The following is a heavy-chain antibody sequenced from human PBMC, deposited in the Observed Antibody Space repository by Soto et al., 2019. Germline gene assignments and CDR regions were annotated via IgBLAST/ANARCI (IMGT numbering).Heavy chain of an antibody. V-gene: IGHV3-33*01. Sequence: QVQLVESGGGVVQPGTSLRLSCAASGFTFSRHGMHWVRQTPGKGLEWLAVILNDASGHWYADSVKGRFNISRGNFENALYLQMNGLRLEDTAMYYCARDDDYPDNGFDYWGQGTLVTVSS. D-gene: IGHD4-17*01. CDR1: GFTFSRHG. CDR3: ARDDDYPDNGFDY. CDR2: ILNDASGH. J-gene: IGHJ4*02.